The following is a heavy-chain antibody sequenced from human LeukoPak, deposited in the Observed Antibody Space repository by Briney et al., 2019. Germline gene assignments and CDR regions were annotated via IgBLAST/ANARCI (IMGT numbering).Heavy chain of an antibody. CDR2: IKPDGTEK. V-gene: IGHV3-7*04. CDR1: GFTFTDSW. Sequence: GGSLRLSCAASGFTFTDSWMSWVRQPPGKGLEWVVNIKPDGTEKYYVDSLKGRFTVSRDNTKNSLYLQMSSLRAEDTAVYHCARVRYGNYFYYWGQGTLVTVSS. J-gene: IGHJ4*02. D-gene: IGHD3-16*02. CDR3: ARVRYGNYFYY.